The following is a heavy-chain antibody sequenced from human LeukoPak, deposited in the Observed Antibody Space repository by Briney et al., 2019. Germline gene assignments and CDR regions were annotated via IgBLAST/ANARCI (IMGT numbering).Heavy chain of an antibody. CDR1: GFTFSSYG. Sequence: PGGSLRLSCAASGFTFSSYGMSWVRQAPGKGLEWVSAISGSGGSTYYADSVKGRFTISRDNSKNTLYLQMNSLRAEDTAVYYCAKGSLWFGVVEYYFDYWGQGTLVTVSS. J-gene: IGHJ4*02. CDR3: AKGSLWFGVVEYYFDY. CDR2: ISGSGGST. D-gene: IGHD3-10*01. V-gene: IGHV3-23*01.